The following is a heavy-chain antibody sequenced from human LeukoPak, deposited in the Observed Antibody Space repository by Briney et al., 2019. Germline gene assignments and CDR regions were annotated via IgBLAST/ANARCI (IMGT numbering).Heavy chain of an antibody. J-gene: IGHJ4*02. CDR1: GVTFSNYW. V-gene: IGHV3-7*01. CDR3: ARGVVVPAATSGDHSKGLRYRDY. CDR2: IKQGGSEK. D-gene: IGHD2-2*01. Sequence: PGGSLRLSCAASGVTFSNYWMSWGRQAPGKGREGGANIKQGGSEKYYVDSGKGRFTISRDNAKNSLYLQMNSLRAEDPAVYYCARGVVVPAATSGDHSKGLRYRDYWGQGTLVTVSS.